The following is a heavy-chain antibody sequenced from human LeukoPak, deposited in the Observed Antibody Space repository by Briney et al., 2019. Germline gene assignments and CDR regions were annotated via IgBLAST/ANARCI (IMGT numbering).Heavy chain of an antibody. V-gene: IGHV1-8*02. D-gene: IGHD3-10*01. CDR3: ARKFLGSRGYYFDY. J-gene: IGHJ4*02. CDR1: GYTFTSYD. Sequence: ASVKVSCKASGYTFTSYDINWVRQATGQGLEWMGWMNPNSGNTGYAQKFQGRVTMTRNTSISTAYMELSSLRSEDTAVYYCARKFLGSRGYYFDYWGQGTLVTVSS. CDR2: MNPNSGNT.